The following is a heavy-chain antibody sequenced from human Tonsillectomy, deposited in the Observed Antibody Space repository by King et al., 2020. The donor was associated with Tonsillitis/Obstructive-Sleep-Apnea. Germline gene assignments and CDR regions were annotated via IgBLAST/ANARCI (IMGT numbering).Heavy chain of an antibody. Sequence: QLQESGPGLVKPSETLSLTCTVSGGSIISYYWSWIRPPPGKGLEWIGYIDYSGSTKYSPSLKTRVTISVDTSKNQFSLKVNSVTAADTAVYYCAREEYGMDVWGQGTTVTVSS. CDR2: IDYSGST. J-gene: IGHJ6*02. CDR3: AREEYGMDV. V-gene: IGHV4-59*01. CDR1: GGSIISYY.